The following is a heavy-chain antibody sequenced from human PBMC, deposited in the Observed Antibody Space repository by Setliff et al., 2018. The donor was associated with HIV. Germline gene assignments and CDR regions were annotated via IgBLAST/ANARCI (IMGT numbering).Heavy chain of an antibody. CDR3: ARLVGYYRSDNANYYYMDV. V-gene: IGHV4-39*02. Sequence: TSETLSLTCTVSDGSISSTNHYWGWIRQSPGKRLEWIGTVHYSGSTYYNPSLKSRLTISVDTSTNHFSLKLSSVAAADTAVYYCARLVGYYRSDNANYYYMDVWGKGTTVTVS. D-gene: IGHD3-16*02. J-gene: IGHJ6*03. CDR2: VHYSGST. CDR1: DGSISSTNHY.